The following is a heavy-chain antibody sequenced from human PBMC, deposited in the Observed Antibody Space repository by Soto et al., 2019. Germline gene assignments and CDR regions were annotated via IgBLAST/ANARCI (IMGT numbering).Heavy chain of an antibody. CDR3: ARGPYSSSWYPYYYYGMDV. J-gene: IGHJ6*02. D-gene: IGHD6-13*01. CDR1: GYTFTSYD. CDR2: MNPNSGNT. Sequence: ASVKVSCKASGYTFTSYDINWVRQATGQGLEWMGWMNPNSGNTGYAQKFRGRVTMTRNTSISTAYMELSSLRSEDTAVYYCARGPYSSSWYPYYYYGMDVWGQGTTVTVSS. V-gene: IGHV1-8*01.